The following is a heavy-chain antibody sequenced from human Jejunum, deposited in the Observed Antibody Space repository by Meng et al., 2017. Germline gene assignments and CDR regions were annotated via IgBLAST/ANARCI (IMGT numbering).Heavy chain of an antibody. CDR2: ISYKDDTT. J-gene: IGHJ4*02. CDR1: GISFRDYS. Sequence: GESLKISCVASGISFRDYSMHWVRQAPGKGLEYVSVISYKDDTTYYANSVEGRFTISRDNSKNTLYLQMDSLKAEDMAVYYCASRDSSGYNYWGQGTVVTVSS. V-gene: IGHV3-64*01. D-gene: IGHD3-22*01. CDR3: ASRDSSGYNY.